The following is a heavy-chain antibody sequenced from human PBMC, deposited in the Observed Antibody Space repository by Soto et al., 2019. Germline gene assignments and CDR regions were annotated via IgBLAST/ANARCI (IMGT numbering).Heavy chain of an antibody. D-gene: IGHD4-4*01. CDR3: ASAPMTTVTGGWFDP. J-gene: IGHJ5*02. V-gene: IGHV4-31*03. CDR2: IYYSGST. CDR1: GGSISSGGYY. Sequence: SETLSLTCTVSGGSISSGGYYWSWIRQHPGKGLEWIGYIYYSGSTYYNTSLKSRVTISVDTSKNQFSLKLSSVTAADTAVYYCASAPMTTVTGGWFDPWGQGTLVTVSS.